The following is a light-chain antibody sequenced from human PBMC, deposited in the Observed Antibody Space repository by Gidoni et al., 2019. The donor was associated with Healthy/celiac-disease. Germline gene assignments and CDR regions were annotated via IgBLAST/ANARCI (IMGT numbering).Light chain of an antibody. J-gene: IGKJ1*01. Sequence: DIVMTQSPDSLAVSLGERATINCKSSQSVVYSSNNKNYLAWYQQKPGQPPKLLIYWASTRESGVPDRFSGSGSGTDFTLTISSLQAEDVAVYYGQQYYSTPPWTFGQGTKVEIK. V-gene: IGKV4-1*01. CDR3: QQYYSTPPWT. CDR2: WAS. CDR1: QSVVYSSNNKNY.